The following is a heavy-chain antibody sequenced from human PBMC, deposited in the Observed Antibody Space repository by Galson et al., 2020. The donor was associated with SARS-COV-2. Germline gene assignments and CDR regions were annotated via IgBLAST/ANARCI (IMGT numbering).Heavy chain of an antibody. D-gene: IGHD3-3*01. CDR2: ISAYNGNT. Sequence: ASVKVSCKASGYTFTSYGISWVRQAPGQGLEWMGWISAYNGNTNYAQKLQGRVTMTTDTSTSTAYMELRSLRSDDTAVYYCAREGWGYDFWSGSTYYFDYWGQGTLVTVSS. CDR1: GYTFTSYG. V-gene: IGHV1-18*01. J-gene: IGHJ4*02. CDR3: AREGWGYDFWSGSTYYFDY.